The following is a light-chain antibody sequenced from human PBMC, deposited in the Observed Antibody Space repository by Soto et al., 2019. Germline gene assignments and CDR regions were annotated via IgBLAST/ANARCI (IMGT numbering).Light chain of an antibody. CDR1: QGVSRS. J-gene: IGKJ4*01. Sequence: IQLTQSPSSLSASVGDSVTITCRASQGVSRSLSWYQQKPGRAPILLISATSTLQSGVTARFSGSGSGTDFTLSITSLQPEDCATYYCQQLNTYPVTFGGGTKVEIK. CDR2: ATS. CDR3: QQLNTYPVT. V-gene: IGKV1-9*01.